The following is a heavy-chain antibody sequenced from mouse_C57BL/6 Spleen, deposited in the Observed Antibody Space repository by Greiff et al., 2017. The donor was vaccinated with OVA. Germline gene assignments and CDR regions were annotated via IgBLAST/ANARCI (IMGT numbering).Heavy chain of an antibody. Sequence: QVQLQQSGAELVKPGASVKLSCKASGYTFTEYTIHWVKQRSGQGLEWIGWFYPGSGSIKYNEKFKDKATLTADKSSSTVYMELSRLTSEDSAVYFCARHEDGYGSSYDYAMDYWGQGTSVTVSS. CDR1: GYTFTEYT. CDR3: ARHEDGYGSSYDYAMDY. V-gene: IGHV1-62-2*01. J-gene: IGHJ4*01. D-gene: IGHD1-1*01. CDR2: FYPGSGSI.